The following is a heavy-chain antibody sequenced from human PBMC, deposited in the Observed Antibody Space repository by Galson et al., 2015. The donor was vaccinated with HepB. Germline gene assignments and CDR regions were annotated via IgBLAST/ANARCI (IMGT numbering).Heavy chain of an antibody. Sequence: SVKVSCKVSGYTLTELSMHWVRQAPGKGLEWMRGFDPEDGETIYAQKFQGRVTMTEGTSTDTAYMELSSLRSEDTAVYYCATDNRGYSGYGRTYYFDYWGQGTLVTVSS. D-gene: IGHD5-12*01. J-gene: IGHJ4*02. CDR2: FDPEDGET. CDR3: ATDNRGYSGYGRTYYFDY. V-gene: IGHV1-24*01. CDR1: GYTLTELS.